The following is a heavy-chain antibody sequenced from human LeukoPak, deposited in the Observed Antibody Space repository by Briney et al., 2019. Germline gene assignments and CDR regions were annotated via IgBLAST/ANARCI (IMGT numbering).Heavy chain of an antibody. CDR3: ARFGRARRFLEWLSKTNYYMDV. V-gene: IGHV4-30-4*01. D-gene: IGHD3-3*01. Sequence: SETLSLTCTVSGGSISSGDYYWSWIRQPPGKGLEWIGYIYYSGSTYYNPSLKSRVTISVDTSKNQFSLKLSSVTAADTAVYYCARFGRARRFLEWLSKTNYYMDVWGKGTTVTVSS. CDR1: GGSISSGDYY. J-gene: IGHJ6*03. CDR2: IYYSGST.